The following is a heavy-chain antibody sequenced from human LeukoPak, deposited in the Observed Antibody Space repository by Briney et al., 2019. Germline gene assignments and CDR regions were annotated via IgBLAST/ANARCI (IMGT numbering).Heavy chain of an antibody. D-gene: IGHD3-9*01. J-gene: IGHJ4*02. CDR2: ISNSGS. CDR1: GVSITLYY. Sequence: SETLSLTCTVSGVSITLYYWTWIRQSPKKGLEWIGGISNSGSNYNPSLSSRLTISTDTSKSHFSLRLTSVSAADTAVYYCARGNYDILSDYSLYSPRGGFDHWGQGILVTVSS. CDR3: ARGNYDILSDYSLYSPRGGFDH. V-gene: IGHV4-59*01.